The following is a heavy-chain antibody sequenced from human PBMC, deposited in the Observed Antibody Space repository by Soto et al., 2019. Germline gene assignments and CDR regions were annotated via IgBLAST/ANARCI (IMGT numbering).Heavy chain of an antibody. V-gene: IGHV2-5*02. CDR2: IYWDDDE. Sequence: QITLKESGPALVKPTQTLTLTCSFSGFSLTTDGVGVGWVRQPPGEALEWLALIYWDDDERYSPSLETRLTITKDPSKNEVVLTMTNMDPVDTATYFCAHSRNLITEDAQVGDFDYWGSGILVTVSS. CDR1: GFSLTTDGVG. J-gene: IGHJ4*02. D-gene: IGHD3-10*01. CDR3: AHSRNLITEDAQVGDFDY.